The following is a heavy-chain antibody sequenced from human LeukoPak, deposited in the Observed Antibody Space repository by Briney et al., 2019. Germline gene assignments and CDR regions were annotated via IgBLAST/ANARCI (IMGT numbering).Heavy chain of an antibody. CDR3: ARAYYYDSSSHTSDY. Sequence: SVKVSCKASRGTFSNYSINWVRQAPGQGLEWMGRFIPILDITNYVQKFQGRVTITADKSTSTAYMELSSLRSDDTAVYYCARAYYYDSSSHTSDYWGQGTLVTVSS. CDR1: RGTFSNYS. CDR2: FIPILDIT. V-gene: IGHV1-69*04. J-gene: IGHJ4*02. D-gene: IGHD3-22*01.